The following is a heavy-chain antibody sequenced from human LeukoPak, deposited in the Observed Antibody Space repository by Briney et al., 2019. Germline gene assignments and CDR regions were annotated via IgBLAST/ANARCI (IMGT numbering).Heavy chain of an antibody. D-gene: IGHD3-16*01. CDR2: ISSSGSTI. CDR3: ARVSMNLGIYYYYYYMDV. V-gene: IGHV3-11*01. Sequence: GGSLRLSCAASGFTFSDYYMSWIRQAPGKGLEWVSYISSSGSTIYYADSVKGRFTISRDNAKNSLYLQMNSLRAEDTAVYYCARVSMNLGIYYYYYYMDVWGKGTTVTISS. J-gene: IGHJ6*03. CDR1: GFTFSDYY.